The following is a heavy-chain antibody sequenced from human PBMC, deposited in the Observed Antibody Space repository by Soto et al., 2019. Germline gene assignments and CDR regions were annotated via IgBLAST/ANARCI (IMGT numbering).Heavy chain of an antibody. V-gene: IGHV4-61*01. CDR2: IYYSGST. J-gene: IGHJ2*01. D-gene: IGHD6-19*01. Sequence: SETLSLTCTVSGGSVSSGSYYWSWIRQPPGKGLEWIGYIYYSGSTNYNPSLKSRVTISVDTSKNQFSLKLSSVTAADTAVYYCATDSSGSEKAFWYFDLWGRGTLVTVS. CDR3: ATDSSGSEKAFWYFDL. CDR1: GGSVSSGSYY.